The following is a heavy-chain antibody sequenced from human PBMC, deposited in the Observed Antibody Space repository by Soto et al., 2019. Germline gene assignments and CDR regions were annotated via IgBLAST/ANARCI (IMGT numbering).Heavy chain of an antibody. D-gene: IGHD2-15*01. Sequence: QVQLQQWGAGLLKPSETLSLTCAVYGGSFSGYYWSWVRQPQGKGLEWIGEINHSGSTNYNPSLKSRVTISVDTSKNQFSLKLSSVTAADTAVYYCARSRSGVVAARVWFDPWGQGTLVTVSS. V-gene: IGHV4-34*01. CDR3: ARSRSGVVAARVWFDP. CDR2: INHSGST. CDR1: GGSFSGYY. J-gene: IGHJ5*02.